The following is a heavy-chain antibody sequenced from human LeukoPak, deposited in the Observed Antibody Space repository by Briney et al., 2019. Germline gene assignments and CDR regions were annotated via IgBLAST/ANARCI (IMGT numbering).Heavy chain of an antibody. CDR3: ARDWKYYYYMDV. CDR1: GFTFSTYS. J-gene: IGHJ6*03. Sequence: GVSLRLSCAASGFTFSTYSRIGVRQAPGKGREGGANIKQYGSEKYYVDSVKGRFTSSRDNAKNSLYLQMNSLRAEDPAVYYCARDWKYYYYMDVWGKGTTVTVSS. V-gene: IGHV3-7*01. CDR2: IKQYGSEK. D-gene: IGHD1-1*01.